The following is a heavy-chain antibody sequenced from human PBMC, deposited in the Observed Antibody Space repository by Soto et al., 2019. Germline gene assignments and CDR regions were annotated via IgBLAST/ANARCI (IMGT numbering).Heavy chain of an antibody. CDR1: GFTFRSYG. V-gene: IGHV3-30*18. D-gene: IGHD3-3*01. J-gene: IGHJ6*02. CDR3: AKRRNVLRFLEWSLGMEV. Sequence: LRLSCAASGFTFRSYGMHWVRQAPGKGLEWVAFISYDESNKYYADSVKGRFTISRDNSRTTLYLQMNSLRAEDTAVYFCAKRRNVLRFLEWSLGMEVWGPGTKVTVSS. CDR2: ISYDESNK.